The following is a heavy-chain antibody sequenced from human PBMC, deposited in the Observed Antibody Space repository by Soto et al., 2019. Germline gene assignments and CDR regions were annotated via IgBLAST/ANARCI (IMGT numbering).Heavy chain of an antibody. D-gene: IGHD2-2*02. V-gene: IGHV3-21*01. Sequence: GGSLRLSCAASGFTFSSYSMNWVRQAPGKGLEWVSSISSSSSYIYYADSVKGRFTISRDNAKNSLYLQMNSLRAEDTAVYYCASVTGYCSSTSCYKGYMDVWGKGTTVTVSS. CDR2: ISSSSSYI. J-gene: IGHJ6*03. CDR1: GFTFSSYS. CDR3: ASVTGYCSSTSCYKGYMDV.